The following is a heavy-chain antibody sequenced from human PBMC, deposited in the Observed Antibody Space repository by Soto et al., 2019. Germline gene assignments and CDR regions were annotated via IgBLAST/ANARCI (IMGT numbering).Heavy chain of an antibody. J-gene: IGHJ4*02. Sequence: QVHLVQSGAEVKKPGASVKVSCKGSGYAFTTYGITWVRQAPGQGLEWMGWISAHNGNTNYAQKLQGRVTVTRDTSPNTAYMELRSLRSDDTAVYYCARGRYGDYWGQGALVNVSS. CDR1: GYAFTTYG. CDR3: ARGRYGDY. CDR2: ISAHNGNT. D-gene: IGHD1-1*01. V-gene: IGHV1-18*01.